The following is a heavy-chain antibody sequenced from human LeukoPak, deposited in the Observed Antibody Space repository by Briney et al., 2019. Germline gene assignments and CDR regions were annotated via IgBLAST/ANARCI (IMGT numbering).Heavy chain of an antibody. CDR1: GYTFTSYG. CDR3: ARVTSVGGSGSYNNWFDP. J-gene: IGHJ5*02. CDR2: ISAYNGNT. Sequence: ASVKVSCKASGYTFTSYGISWVRQAPGQGLEWMGWISAYNGNTNYAQKLQGRVTMTTDTSTSTAHMELRSLRSDDTAVYYCARVTSVGGSGSYNNWFDPWGQGTLDTVSS. V-gene: IGHV1-18*01. D-gene: IGHD3-10*01.